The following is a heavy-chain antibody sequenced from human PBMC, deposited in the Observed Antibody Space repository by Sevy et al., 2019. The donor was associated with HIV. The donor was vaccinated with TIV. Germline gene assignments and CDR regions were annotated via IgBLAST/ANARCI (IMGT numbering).Heavy chain of an antibody. J-gene: IGHJ4*02. CDR2: IRSEGYGGTT. V-gene: IGHV3-49*03. Sequence: GGSLRLSCTASGFTFGEYSMSWFRQAPGKGLEWVSFIRSEGYGGTTEDAVSVKGRFTISRDDYKSLAYLQMSSLKTESAAEYYCTRGRRVYADYGVDYWGQGTLVTVSS. CDR3: TRGRRVYADYGVDY. CDR1: GFTFGEYS. D-gene: IGHD4-17*01.